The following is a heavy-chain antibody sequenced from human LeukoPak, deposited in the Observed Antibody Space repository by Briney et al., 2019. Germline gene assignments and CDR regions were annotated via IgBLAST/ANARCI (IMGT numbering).Heavy chain of an antibody. Sequence: GGSLRLSCAVSGLTISKSWMSWVRQAPGKGLEWVANIDPDGSDIHYVDSVKGRFTVSRDNAKNSLYLQMNSLRVEDTGTYYCIRGSSSYWGQGTLVTV. CDR1: GLTISKSW. CDR3: IRGSSSY. CDR2: IDPDGSDI. V-gene: IGHV3-7*04. J-gene: IGHJ4*02.